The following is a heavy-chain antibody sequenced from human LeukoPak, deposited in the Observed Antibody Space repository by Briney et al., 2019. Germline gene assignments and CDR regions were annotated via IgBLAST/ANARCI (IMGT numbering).Heavy chain of an antibody. CDR2: INPNTGST. CDR3: VRGYSSTWYNWFDP. CDR1: GYTFTTYY. Sequence: GASVKVSCKASGYTFTTYYMHWVRQAPGQGLEWMGIINPNTGSTTYAQKFHGRVTMTRDTSTSTVYMDLSSLRSEDTAVYYCVRGYSSTWYNWFDPWGQGTLVTVSS. J-gene: IGHJ5*02. D-gene: IGHD2-2*01. V-gene: IGHV1-46*01.